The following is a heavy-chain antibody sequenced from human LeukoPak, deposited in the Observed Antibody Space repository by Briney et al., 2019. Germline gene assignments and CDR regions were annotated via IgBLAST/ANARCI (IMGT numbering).Heavy chain of an antibody. CDR2: ISSSSSTI. V-gene: IGHV3-48*02. D-gene: IGHD3-10*01. Sequence: GGSLRLSCAASGFTFSSYDMNWVRQAPGKGLEWVSYISSSSSTIYYADSVKGRFTISRDNAKNSLYLQMNSLRDEDTAVYYCARDLYDTMVRGVVTGAWGQGTLVTVSS. CDR3: ARDLYDTMVRGVVTGA. J-gene: IGHJ5*02. CDR1: GFTFSSYD.